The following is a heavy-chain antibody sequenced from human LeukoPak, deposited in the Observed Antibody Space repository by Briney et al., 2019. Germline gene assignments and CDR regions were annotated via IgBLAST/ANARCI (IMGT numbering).Heavy chain of an antibody. CDR2: IRDRT. V-gene: IGHV3-23*01. Sequence: GGSLRLSCAASGFTFSTYAMTWVRQDPGKGLEWVSSIRDRTYYADSAKGRFTISRDDSRNTLYLQMNSLGAEDTAVYYCAKSWRSYDSSTSYYAFDLWGQGTTVTVSS. CDR3: AKSWRSYDSSTSYYAFDL. J-gene: IGHJ3*01. CDR1: GFTFSTYA. D-gene: IGHD3-22*01.